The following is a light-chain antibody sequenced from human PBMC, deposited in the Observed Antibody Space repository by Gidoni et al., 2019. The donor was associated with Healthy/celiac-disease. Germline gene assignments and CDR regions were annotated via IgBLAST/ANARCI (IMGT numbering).Light chain of an antibody. J-gene: IGKJ1*01. Sequence: EIVLTQSPATLFLSPGERATLSCRASQSVSSYLAWYQQKPGQAPRLLIYDASNRATGIPARFSGSGSGTDFTLTISSLEPEDFAVYYCQQRSNWPTFXXXTKVEIK. CDR2: DAS. V-gene: IGKV3-11*01. CDR3: QQRSNWPT. CDR1: QSVSSY.